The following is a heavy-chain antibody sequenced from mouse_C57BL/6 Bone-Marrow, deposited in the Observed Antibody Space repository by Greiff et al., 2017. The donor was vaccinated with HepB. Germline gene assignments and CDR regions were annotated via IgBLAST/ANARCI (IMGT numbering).Heavy chain of an antibody. V-gene: IGHV7-1*01. CDR2: SRNKANDYTT. CDR3: AIYSYYYGSSCPYFDV. D-gene: IGHD1-1*01. J-gene: IGHJ1*03. Sequence: EVQRVESGGGLVQSGRSLRLSCATSGFTFSDFYMEWVRQAPGKGLEWIAASRNKANDYTTEYSASVKGRFIVSRDTSQSILYLQMNALRAEDTAISYCAIYSYYYGSSCPYFDVWGTGTTVTVSS. CDR1: GFTFSDFY.